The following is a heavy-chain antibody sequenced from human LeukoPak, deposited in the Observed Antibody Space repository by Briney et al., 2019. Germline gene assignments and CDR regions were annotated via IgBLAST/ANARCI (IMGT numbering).Heavy chain of an antibody. CDR3: ARDLGIAAAANYYYYYMDV. V-gene: IGHV3-23*01. Sequence: GGSLRLSCAASGFTLSNYAMTWVRQAPGKGLEWVSTIGGSGGSTYYADSVKGRFTISRDNAKNSLYLQMNSLRAEDTAVYYCARDLGIAAAANYYYYYMDVWGKGTTVTVSS. J-gene: IGHJ6*03. D-gene: IGHD6-13*01. CDR1: GFTLSNYA. CDR2: IGGSGGST.